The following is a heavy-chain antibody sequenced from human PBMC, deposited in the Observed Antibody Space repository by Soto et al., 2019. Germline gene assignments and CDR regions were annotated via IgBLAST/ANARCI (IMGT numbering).Heavy chain of an antibody. Sequence: GGSLRLSCAASGFTFSSYGMHWVRQAPGKGLEWVAVISYDGSNKYYADSVKGRFTISRDNSKNTLYLQMNSLRAEDTAVYYCAKNLYYYDSSGLFDYWGQGTLVTVSS. CDR1: GFTFSSYG. V-gene: IGHV3-30*18. J-gene: IGHJ4*02. CDR2: ISYDGSNK. D-gene: IGHD3-22*01. CDR3: AKNLYYYDSSGLFDY.